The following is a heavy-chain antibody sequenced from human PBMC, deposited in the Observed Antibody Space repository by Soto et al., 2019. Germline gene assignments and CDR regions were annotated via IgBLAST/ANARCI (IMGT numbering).Heavy chain of an antibody. CDR1: GFTVSSNY. D-gene: IGHD5-12*01. J-gene: IGHJ4*02. Sequence: PGGSLRLSCAASGFTVSSNYMSWVRQAPGKGLEWVSVIYSGGSTYYADSVKGRFTISRDNSKNTLYLQMNSLRAEDTAVYYCARGYSGYEGYFDYWGQGTLVTVS. CDR2: IYSGGST. CDR3: ARGYSGYEGYFDY. V-gene: IGHV3-53*01.